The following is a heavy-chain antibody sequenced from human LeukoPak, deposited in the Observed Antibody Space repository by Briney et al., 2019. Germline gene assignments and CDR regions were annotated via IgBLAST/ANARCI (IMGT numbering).Heavy chain of an antibody. CDR1: GGSISSSSYY. CDR3: ASSPSSSTSRRSAFDI. V-gene: IGHV4-39*07. Sequence: PSETLSLTCAVSGGSISSSSYYWGWIRQPPGKGLEWIGSIYTSGSTNYNPSLKSRVTISVDTSKNQFSLKLSSVTAADTAVYYCASSPSSSTSRRSAFDIWGQGTMVTVSS. CDR2: IYTSGST. D-gene: IGHD2-2*01. J-gene: IGHJ3*02.